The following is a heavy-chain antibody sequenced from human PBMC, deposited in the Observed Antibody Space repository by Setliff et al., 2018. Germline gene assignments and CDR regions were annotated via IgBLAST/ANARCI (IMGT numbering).Heavy chain of an antibody. V-gene: IGHV1-18*01. CDR2: ISPYSGES. Sequence: AASVKVSCKTSGFRFTSFGFSWVRQAPGQGLEWMGWISPYSGESNYAQKFQDRLTVTADTSTKTTYMELRSLTSDDTAVYYCATDHYNRFDVWGQGTMVTVSS. D-gene: IGHD4-4*01. J-gene: IGHJ3*01. CDR1: GFRFTSFG. CDR3: ATDHYNRFDV.